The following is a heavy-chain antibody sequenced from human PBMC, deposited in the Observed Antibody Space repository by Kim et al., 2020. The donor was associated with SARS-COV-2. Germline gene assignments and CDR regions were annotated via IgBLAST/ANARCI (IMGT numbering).Heavy chain of an antibody. J-gene: IGHJ4*02. CDR2: IYYSGST. V-gene: IGHV4-39*01. CDR1: GGSISSSSYY. Sequence: SETLSLTCTVSGGSISSSSYYWGWIRQPPGKGLEWIGSIYYSGSTYYNPSLKSRVTISVDTSKNQFSLKLSSVTAADTAVYYCARLLGRDRSVWGQGTLVTVSS. D-gene: IGHD2-15*01. CDR3: ARLLGRDRSV.